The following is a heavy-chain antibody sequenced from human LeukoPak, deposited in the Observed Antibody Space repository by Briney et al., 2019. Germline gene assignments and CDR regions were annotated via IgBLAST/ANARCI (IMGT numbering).Heavy chain of an antibody. CDR1: GYTFTSYG. J-gene: IGHJ5*02. V-gene: IGHV1-18*04. Sequence: ASVKVSCKASGYTFTSYGISWVRQAPGQGLEWMGWISAYNGNTNYAQKLQGRVTMTTDTSTSTAYMELRSLRSDDTAVYYCAGDVVPAAIAHNWFDPWGQGTLVTVSS. CDR2: ISAYNGNT. D-gene: IGHD2-2*02. CDR3: AGDVVPAAIAHNWFDP.